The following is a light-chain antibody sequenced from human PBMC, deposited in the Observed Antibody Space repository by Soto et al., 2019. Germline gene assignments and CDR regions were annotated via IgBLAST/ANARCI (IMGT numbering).Light chain of an antibody. Sequence: QSVLTQSPSASASLGASVKLTCTLSSGHSSYAIAGHQQQPEKGPRYLMKLNSDGSHSKGDGIPDRFSGSSSGAERYLTISSLQSEDEADYYCQTWGTGIQVFGGGTQRPS. CDR1: SGHSSYA. CDR2: LNSDGSH. J-gene: IGLJ2*01. CDR3: QTWGTGIQV. V-gene: IGLV4-69*01.